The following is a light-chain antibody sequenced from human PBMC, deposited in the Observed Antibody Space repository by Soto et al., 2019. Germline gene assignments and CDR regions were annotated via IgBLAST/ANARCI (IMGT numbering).Light chain of an antibody. V-gene: IGLV2-14*03. CDR3: TSYTRSTTLV. Sequence: QSALTQPASVSGSPGQSITISCTGTNSDVGGYNYVSWYQQHPGRAPKLMIYDVTNRPSGVSHRFSGAKSGNTASLIITGLQAEDDSYYYCTSYTRSTTLVFGGGTKLTVL. CDR2: DVT. CDR1: NSDVGGYNY. J-gene: IGLJ2*01.